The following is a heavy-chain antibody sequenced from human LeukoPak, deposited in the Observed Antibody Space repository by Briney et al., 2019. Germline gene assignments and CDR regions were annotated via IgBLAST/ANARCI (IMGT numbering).Heavy chain of an antibody. Sequence: PSQTLSLTCTVSGGSISSGDYYWSWICQPPGKGLEWIGYIYYSGSTYYNPSLKSRVTISVDTSKNQFSLKLSSVTAADTAVYYCASITMVRVPSQIDYWGQGTLVTVSS. V-gene: IGHV4-30-4*08. CDR2: IYYSGST. D-gene: IGHD3-10*01. J-gene: IGHJ4*02. CDR1: GGSISSGDYY. CDR3: ASITMVRVPSQIDY.